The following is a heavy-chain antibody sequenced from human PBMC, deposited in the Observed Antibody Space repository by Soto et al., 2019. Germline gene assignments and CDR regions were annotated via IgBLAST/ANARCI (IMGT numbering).Heavy chain of an antibody. CDR2: ISGSGGST. V-gene: IGHV3-23*01. Sequence: EVQLLESGGGLVQPGGSLRLSCAASGFTFSSYAMSWVRQAPGKGLEWVSAISGSGGSTYYEDSVKGRFAISRDNSKNTLFLQMSILRAEDTAVYYCAKFYSWGGPFDPWGQGSLVTVFS. CDR3: AKFYSWGGPFDP. D-gene: IGHD2-21*01. J-gene: IGHJ5*02. CDR1: GFTFSSYA.